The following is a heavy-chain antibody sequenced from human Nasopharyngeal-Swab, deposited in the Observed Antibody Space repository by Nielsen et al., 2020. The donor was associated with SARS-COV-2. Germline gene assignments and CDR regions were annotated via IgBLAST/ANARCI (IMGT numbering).Heavy chain of an antibody. CDR3: ARGGIPTGDLPTGYYFDY. CDR2: INYSGST. J-gene: IGHJ4*02. V-gene: IGHV4-34*01. CDR1: GGSFSGYY. D-gene: IGHD7-27*01. Sequence: SETLSLTCAVYGGSFSGYYWSWIRQPQGKGMEWIGEINYSGSTNYNPSLKSRVTISVDTSKNQFSLKLSSVTAADTAVYYCARGGIPTGDLPTGYYFDYWGQGTLVTVSS.